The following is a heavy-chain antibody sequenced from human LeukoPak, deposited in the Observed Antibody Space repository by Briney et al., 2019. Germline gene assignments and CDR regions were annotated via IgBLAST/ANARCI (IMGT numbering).Heavy chain of an antibody. CDR1: GGSISSYY. J-gene: IGHJ5*02. Sequence: SETLSLTCTVSGGSISSYYWSWIRQPPGKGLEWIWYIYYSGSTNYNPSLKSRVTISVDTSKNQFSLKLSSVTAADTAVYYCARETHDYGDSALFDPWGQGTLVTVSS. D-gene: IGHD4-17*01. CDR3: ARETHDYGDSALFDP. V-gene: IGHV4-59*01. CDR2: IYYSGST.